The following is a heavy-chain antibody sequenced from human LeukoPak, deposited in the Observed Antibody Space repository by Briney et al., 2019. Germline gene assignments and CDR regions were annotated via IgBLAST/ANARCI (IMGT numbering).Heavy chain of an antibody. D-gene: IGHD4-17*01. J-gene: IGHJ6*03. CDR3: AREPPTVTTGPYYYYYLAV. Sequence: PSETLSLTCTVSGGSISSGDYYWSWSRQPPGKGREWFGYIYYSGSTYYNPSLKRRVTISVDTSKTPFSLKLRSVPAADTAVYYCAREPPTVTTGPYYYYYLAVWGKGTTVTVSS. CDR1: GGSISSGDYY. V-gene: IGHV4-30-4*08. CDR2: IYYSGST.